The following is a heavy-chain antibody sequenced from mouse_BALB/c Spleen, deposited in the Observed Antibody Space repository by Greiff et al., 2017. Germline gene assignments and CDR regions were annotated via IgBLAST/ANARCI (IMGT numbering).Heavy chain of an antibody. CDR1: GFAFSSYD. J-gene: IGHJ2*01. V-gene: IGHV5-12-1*01. D-gene: IGHD6-1*01. CDR3: ARHEEATFDY. Sequence: EVMLVESGGGLVKPGGSLKLSCAASGFAFSSYDMSWVRQTPEKRLEWVAYISSGGGSTYYPDTVKGRFTISRDNAKNTLYLQMSSLKSEDTAMYYCARHEEATFDYWGQGTTLTVSS. CDR2: ISSGGGST.